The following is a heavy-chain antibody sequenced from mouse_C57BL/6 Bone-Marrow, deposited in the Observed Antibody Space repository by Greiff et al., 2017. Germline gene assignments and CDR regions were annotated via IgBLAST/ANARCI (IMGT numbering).Heavy chain of an antibody. J-gene: IGHJ4*01. CDR1: GYTFTSDW. D-gene: IGHD4-1*01. Sequence: QVQLQQPGAELVRPGSSVKLSCKASGYTFTSDWMHWVKQRPIQGLEWIGNIDPSDSETHYNQKFKDKATLTVDKSSSTAYMQLSSLTSEDSAVYYCVTGTDAMDYWGQGTSVTVSS. CDR2: IDPSDSET. CDR3: VTGTDAMDY. V-gene: IGHV1-52*01.